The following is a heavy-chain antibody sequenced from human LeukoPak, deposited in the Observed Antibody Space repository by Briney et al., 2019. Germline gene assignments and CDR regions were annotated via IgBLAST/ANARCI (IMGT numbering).Heavy chain of an antibody. Sequence: GGSLRLSCAASEFIFSTYWMSWVRQAPGKGLEWVANIKEDGSESHYADSVKGRSTISRDNAKNSLYLQMNSLRAEDTAVYYCVRDGNYYDSSGYYYYFDYWGQGTLVTASS. D-gene: IGHD3-22*01. CDR1: EFIFSTYW. CDR2: IKEDGSES. CDR3: VRDGNYYDSSGYYYYFDY. V-gene: IGHV3-7*01. J-gene: IGHJ4*02.